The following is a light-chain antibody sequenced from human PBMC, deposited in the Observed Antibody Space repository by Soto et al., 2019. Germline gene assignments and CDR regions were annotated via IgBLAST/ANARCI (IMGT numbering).Light chain of an antibody. Sequence: DIQMTQSPSSLSASVGDRVTLTCRARQSISSYVNWYQQKPGKAPKLLIYAASTLQSGVPSRFSGSGYGTDFALTISSLQPEDFATYYCQQSYSTPLTFGGGTKVEIK. V-gene: IGKV1-39*01. CDR3: QQSYSTPLT. CDR1: QSISSY. J-gene: IGKJ4*01. CDR2: AAS.